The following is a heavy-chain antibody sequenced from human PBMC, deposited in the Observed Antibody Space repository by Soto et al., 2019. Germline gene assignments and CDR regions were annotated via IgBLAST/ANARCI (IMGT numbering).Heavy chain of an antibody. V-gene: IGHV4-39*01. CDR1: GGSISSSSYY. CDR2: IYYSGST. CDR3: ARQIPLYYYYMDV. Sequence: SETLSLTCTVSGGSISSSSYYWGWIRQPPGKGLEWIGSIYYSGSTYYNPSLKSRVTISVDTSKNQFSLKLSSVTAADTAVYYCARQIPLYYYYMDVWGKGTTVTVSS. D-gene: IGHD2-21*01. J-gene: IGHJ6*03.